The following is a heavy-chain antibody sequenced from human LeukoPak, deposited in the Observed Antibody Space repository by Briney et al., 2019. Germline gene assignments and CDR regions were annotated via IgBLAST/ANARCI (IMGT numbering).Heavy chain of an antibody. V-gene: IGHV4-39*07. J-gene: IGHJ4*02. CDR1: GGSISSSSRY. D-gene: IGHD1-26*01. CDR3: ATTTIRLDY. CDR2: IFYSGGT. Sequence: SETLSLTCTVSGGSISSSSRYWGWIRQPPGKGLEWIGSIFYSGGTYYNPSLKSRVTISVDTSKNQFSLNLSSVTAADTAVYYCATTTIRLDYWGQGTLVTVSS.